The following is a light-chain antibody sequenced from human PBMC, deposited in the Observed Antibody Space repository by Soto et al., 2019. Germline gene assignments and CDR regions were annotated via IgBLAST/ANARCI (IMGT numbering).Light chain of an antibody. CDR1: QTISSW. CDR3: QQYNGS. V-gene: IGKV1-5*03. Sequence: DIQMTQSPSTLSGSVGERVTITCRASQTISSWLAWYQQKPGKAPKLLIYKASNLESGVPSRFSGSGSGTEFTLTISSLQPDDFATYYCQQYNGSFGQGTKVDIK. J-gene: IGKJ1*01. CDR2: KAS.